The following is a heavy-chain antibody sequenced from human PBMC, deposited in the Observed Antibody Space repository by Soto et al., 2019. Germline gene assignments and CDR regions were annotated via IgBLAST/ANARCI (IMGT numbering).Heavy chain of an antibody. Sequence: QVQLVQSGAEVKKPGSSVKVSCKASGGTFSSYAISWVRQAPGQGLEWMGGIIPIFGTANYAQKFQGRVTITADETTSTAYMELSSMRSEDTGVYYCATEDGGITRTTWEKNYYYYGMDVWGQGTTVTVSS. CDR3: ATEDGGITRTTWEKNYYYYGMDV. J-gene: IGHJ6*02. D-gene: IGHD1-7*01. CDR2: IIPIFGTA. V-gene: IGHV1-69*12. CDR1: GGTFSSYA.